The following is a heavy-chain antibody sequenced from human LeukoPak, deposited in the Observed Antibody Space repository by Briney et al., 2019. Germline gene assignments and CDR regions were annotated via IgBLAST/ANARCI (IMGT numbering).Heavy chain of an antibody. CDR2: ISRGGSTI. CDR3: ARDLSGIAGYTYGRGIDY. J-gene: IGHJ4*02. D-gene: IGHD5-18*01. CDR1: KFTFSNYW. Sequence: GGSLRLSCATSKFTFSNYWMTWVRQAPGKGLEWVSFISRGGSTIYYADSVKGRFTISRDNAKTSLYLPMNSLRAEDTAVYYCARDLSGIAGYTYGRGIDYWGQGTLVTVSS. V-gene: IGHV3-48*04.